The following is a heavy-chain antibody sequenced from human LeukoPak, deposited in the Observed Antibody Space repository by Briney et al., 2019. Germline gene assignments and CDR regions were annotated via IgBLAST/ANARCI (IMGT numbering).Heavy chain of an antibody. CDR2: ISGSGGST. Sequence: GGSLRLSCAASGFTFDDYGMSWVRQAPGKGLEWVSAISGSGGSTYYADSVKGRFTISRDNSKNTLYLQMNSLRAEDTAVYYCAKDGSHGSGSRHWGQGTLVTVSS. D-gene: IGHD3-10*01. J-gene: IGHJ4*02. CDR1: GFTFDDYG. CDR3: AKDGSHGSGSRH. V-gene: IGHV3-23*01.